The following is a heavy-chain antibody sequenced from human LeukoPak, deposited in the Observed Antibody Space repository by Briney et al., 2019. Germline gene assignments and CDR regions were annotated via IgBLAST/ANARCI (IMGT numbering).Heavy chain of an antibody. CDR3: ARVRGAQLWSHYFDY. V-gene: IGHV4-34*01. D-gene: IGHD5-18*01. J-gene: IGHJ4*02. Sequence: PSETLSLTCAVYGGSFSGYYWSWIRQPPGKGLEWIGEINHSGSTNYNPSLKSRVTISVDRSKNQFSLKLSSVTAADTAVYYCARVRGAQLWSHYFDYWGQGTLVTVSS. CDR1: GGSFSGYY. CDR2: INHSGST.